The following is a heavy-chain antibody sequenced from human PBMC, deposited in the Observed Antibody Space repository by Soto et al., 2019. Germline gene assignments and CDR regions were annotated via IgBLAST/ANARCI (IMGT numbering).Heavy chain of an antibody. CDR2: IYTSGST. Sequence: SETLSLTCTVSGGSISSYYWSWIRQPAGKGLEWIGHIYTSGSTNYNPSLKSRVIMSVDTSKNQFSLKLSSVTAADTAVYYCARAAVVAARTYYFDYWGQGTLVTVSS. D-gene: IGHD2-15*01. V-gene: IGHV4-4*07. CDR1: GGSISSYY. CDR3: ARAAVVAARTYYFDY. J-gene: IGHJ4*02.